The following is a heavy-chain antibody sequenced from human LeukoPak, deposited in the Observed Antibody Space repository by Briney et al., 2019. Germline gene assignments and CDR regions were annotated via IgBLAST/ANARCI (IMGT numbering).Heavy chain of an antibody. Sequence: GESLKISCKGSGYNFANYWIGWVRQLPGKGLEWMGFIYPGDSDTRYSPSFEGQVTISADKSLSSAYLQWNSLRASDTAIYYCATHSYGDYSIAYWGQGTLVTVSS. CDR3: ATHSYGDYSIAY. CDR2: IYPGDSDT. D-gene: IGHD4-17*01. J-gene: IGHJ4*02. V-gene: IGHV5-51*01. CDR1: GYNFANYW.